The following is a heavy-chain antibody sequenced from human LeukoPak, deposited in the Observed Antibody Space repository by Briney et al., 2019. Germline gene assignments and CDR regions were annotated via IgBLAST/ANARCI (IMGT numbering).Heavy chain of an antibody. CDR2: INPNSGGT. CDR3: ARDLGTVNDY. D-gene: IGHD4-11*01. J-gene: IGHJ4*02. Sequence: ASVKVSCKASGYTITGYYMHWVRQAPGQGLEWMGRINPNSGGTNSAQKFQGRITMTRDTSISTAYMELSRLRSDDTAVYYCARDLGTVNDYWGQGTLVTVSS. V-gene: IGHV1-2*06. CDR1: GYTITGYY.